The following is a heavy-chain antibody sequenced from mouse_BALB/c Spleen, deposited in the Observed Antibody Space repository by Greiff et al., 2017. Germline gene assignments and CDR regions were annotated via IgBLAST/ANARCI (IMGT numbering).Heavy chain of an antibody. CDR3: ASSHYGSPWFAY. CDR2: INPSTGYT. V-gene: IGHV1-7*01. D-gene: IGHD1-1*01. CDR1: GYTFTSYW. J-gene: IGHJ3*01. Sequence: QVQLKESGAELAKPGASVKMSCKASGYTFTSYWMHWVKQRPGQGLEWIGYINPSTGYTEYNQKFKDKATLTADKSSSTAYMQLSSLTSDDSAVYFCASSHYGSPWFAYWGQGTLVTVSA.